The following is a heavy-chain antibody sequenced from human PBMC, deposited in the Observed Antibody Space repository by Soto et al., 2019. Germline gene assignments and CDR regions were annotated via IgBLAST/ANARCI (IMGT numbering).Heavy chain of an antibody. CDR2: LYKSCTT. V-gene: IGHV3-53*01. CDR1: VFTIMINY. CDR3: ERVGVLAVTATIEFESFFEF. D-gene: IGHD2-15*01. Sequence: AWVSXRLSCSASVFTIMINYMCWFRQAPGKGLGWVSVLYKSCTTYNADSVKGRFTISRDNSKNTLYLQMKSLRAEETAVYYCERVGVLAVTATIEFESFFEFWGQGKLLNVS. J-gene: IGHJ4*02.